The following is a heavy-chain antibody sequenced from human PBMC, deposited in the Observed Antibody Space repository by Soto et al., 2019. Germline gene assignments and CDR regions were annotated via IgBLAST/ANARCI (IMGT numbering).Heavy chain of an antibody. CDR3: TRGSSLDFDF. J-gene: IGHJ4*02. D-gene: IGHD3-16*01. CDR2: IRRNAYGGTT. CDR1: GFTFGDYA. V-gene: IGHV3-49*04. Sequence: PGGSLRLSCTTSGFTFGDYALSWVRQAPGKGLEWVGFIRRNAYGGTTDYAASVKGRFTISRDDSKSIAYLQMNSLRTEDTALYYCTRGSSLDFDFWGQGTLVTGS.